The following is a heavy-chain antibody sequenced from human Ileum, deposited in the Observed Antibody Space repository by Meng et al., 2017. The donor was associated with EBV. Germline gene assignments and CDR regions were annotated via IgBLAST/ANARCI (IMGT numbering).Heavy chain of an antibody. Sequence: QVQLHGSGPGQVEASGTLSCTCAGAGSSGGGNVWWSLVRPPPGNGLEFVGKVYRGGATNYHPSLNRRVTISLDKSKNEVNLYLNSLTAADTAVYFCARSSPIVRGLDYWGQGTLVTVSS. CDR1: GSSGGGNVW. V-gene: IGHV4-4*02. CDR2: VYRGGAT. D-gene: IGHD3-10*01. J-gene: IGHJ4*02. CDR3: ARSSPIVRGLDY.